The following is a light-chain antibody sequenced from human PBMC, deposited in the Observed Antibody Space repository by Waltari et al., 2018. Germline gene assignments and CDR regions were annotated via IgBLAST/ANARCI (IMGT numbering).Light chain of an antibody. CDR3: QQSYTTPPRT. Sequence: DIQMTQSPSSLSASVGDRVTITCRASQSINTYLNWYQQRPGKAPKLLIYAASSLQSGVPSRVSGSGSETDFTLTISSLQPEDFATYYCQQSYTTPPRTFGGGTRVEIK. CDR1: QSINTY. J-gene: IGKJ4*01. V-gene: IGKV1-39*01. CDR2: AAS.